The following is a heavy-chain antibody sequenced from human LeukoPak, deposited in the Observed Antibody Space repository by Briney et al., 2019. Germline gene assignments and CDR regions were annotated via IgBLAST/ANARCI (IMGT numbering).Heavy chain of an antibody. V-gene: IGHV3-33*06. CDR2: IWYDGSNR. J-gene: IGHJ6*03. CDR3: AKDTTTGYMDV. Sequence: GGSLRLSCEGSGFIFGTYGMHWVRQAPGKGLEWVAVIWYDGSNRYYADSVKGRFTISRDNSQNTLYLQMSSLRAEDTAVYYCAKDTTTGYMDVWGKGTTVTVSS. D-gene: IGHD1-1*01. CDR1: GFIFGTYG.